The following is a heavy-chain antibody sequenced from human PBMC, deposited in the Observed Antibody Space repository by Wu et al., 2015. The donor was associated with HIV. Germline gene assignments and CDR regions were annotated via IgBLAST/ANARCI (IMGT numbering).Heavy chain of an antibody. CDR3: ARGRYSGYDYYYFYYAMDV. V-gene: IGHV1-8*01. J-gene: IGHJ6*02. CDR2: MNPNSGNT. Sequence: QVHLVQSGAEVKKPGSSVKVSCKASGYTFTSYDINWVRQATGQGLEWMGWMNPNSGNTGYAQKFQGRVTMTRHTSISTAYMELSSLRSEDTAVYYCARGRYSGYDYYYFYYAMDVWGQGTTVTVSS. CDR1: GYTFTSYD. D-gene: IGHD5-12*01.